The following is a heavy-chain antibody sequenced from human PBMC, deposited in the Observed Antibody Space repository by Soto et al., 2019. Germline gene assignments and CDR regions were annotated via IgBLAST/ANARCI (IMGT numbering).Heavy chain of an antibody. CDR1: GFTVSSKY. CDR3: ARGGDSSTWYWFDY. Sequence: EVQLVESGGGLIQPGGSLRLSCAASGFTVSSKYMSWVRQAPGKGLFWVSVIYSDVGTSYADSGKGRFTISRDTSTNTLYLQMNSLRAEDTDVYYCARGGDSSTWYWFDYWGQGTLVTVSS. J-gene: IGHJ4*02. D-gene: IGHD6-13*01. CDR2: IYSDVGT. V-gene: IGHV3-53*01.